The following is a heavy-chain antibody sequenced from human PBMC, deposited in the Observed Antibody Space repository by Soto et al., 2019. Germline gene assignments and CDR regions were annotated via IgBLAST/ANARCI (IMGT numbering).Heavy chain of an antibody. CDR3: AREYSLQYYFAC. V-gene: IGHV4-30-4*01. CDR1: GGSISSGDYY. CDR2: IYYSGST. Sequence: SETLSLTCTVSGGSISSGDYYWSWIPQPPGKGLEWIGYIYYSGSTYYNPSLKSRVTISVDTSKNQFSLKLSSVTAADTAVYYCAREYSLQYYFACWGQRTLVLVSS. D-gene: IGHD4-4*01. J-gene: IGHJ4*02.